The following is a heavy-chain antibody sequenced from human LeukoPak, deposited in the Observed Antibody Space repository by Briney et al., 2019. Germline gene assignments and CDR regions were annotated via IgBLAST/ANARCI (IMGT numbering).Heavy chain of an antibody. J-gene: IGHJ4*02. CDR2: ISYDGSNE. CDR1: GFTFSSYA. CDR3: ARDSGSDY. V-gene: IGHV3-30*04. D-gene: IGHD2-15*01. Sequence: PGGSLRLSCAASGFTFSSYAMHWVRQAPGKGLEWVAVISYDGSNEYYADSVKGRFIISRDNAKNSLYLQMNSLRAEDTAVYYCARDSGSDYWGQGTLVTVSS.